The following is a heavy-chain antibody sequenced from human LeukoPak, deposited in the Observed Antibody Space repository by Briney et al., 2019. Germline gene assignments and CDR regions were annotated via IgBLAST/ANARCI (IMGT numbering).Heavy chain of an antibody. CDR3: ARAGYYYDSSGYYPFLDY. D-gene: IGHD3-22*01. Sequence: GGSLRLSCAASGFTFSSYSMNWVRQAPGKGLEWVSSIISSSSYIYYADSVKGRFTISRDNAKNSLYLQMNSLRAEDTAVYYCARAGYYYDSSGYYPFLDYWGQGTLVTVSS. V-gene: IGHV3-21*01. J-gene: IGHJ4*02. CDR1: GFTFSSYS. CDR2: IISSSSYI.